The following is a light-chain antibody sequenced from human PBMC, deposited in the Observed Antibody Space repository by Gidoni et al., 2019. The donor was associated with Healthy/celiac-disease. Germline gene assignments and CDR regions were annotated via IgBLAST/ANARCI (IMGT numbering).Light chain of an antibody. J-gene: IGLJ1*01. V-gene: IGLV3-25*03. CDR1: ALPKQY. CDR3: QSADSSGTYV. CDR2: KDS. Sequence: SYELTQPPSVSVSPGQTARSTCSGDALPKQYAYWYQQKPGQAPELVIYKDSERPSGIPERFSGSSSGTTVTLTISGVQAEDEADYYCQSADSSGTYVFGTGTKVTVL.